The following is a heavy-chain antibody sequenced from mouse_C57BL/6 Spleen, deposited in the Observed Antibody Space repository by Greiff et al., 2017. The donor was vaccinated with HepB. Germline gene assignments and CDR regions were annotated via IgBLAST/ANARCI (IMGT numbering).Heavy chain of an antibody. Sequence: EVQLQQSGPELVKPGASVKMSCKASGYTFTDYNMHWVKQSHGKSLEWIGYINPNNGGTSYNQKFKGKATVTVNMSSSTAYMEIRSLTSEKSAVYYCARSRMGLPYVDYWGKGTTLTVSS. CDR1: GYTFTDYN. CDR2: INPNNGGT. V-gene: IGHV1-22*01. D-gene: IGHD2-10*02. CDR3: ARSRMGLPYVDY. J-gene: IGHJ2*01.